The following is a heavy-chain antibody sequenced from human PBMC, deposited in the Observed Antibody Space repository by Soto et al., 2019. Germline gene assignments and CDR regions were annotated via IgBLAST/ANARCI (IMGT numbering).Heavy chain of an antibody. Sequence: EVQLVESGGGLVQPGGSLRLSCEASGFTFSNYWMHWVRQAPGKGLVWVSRISSDGSTTSYADSVKGRFTISRDNAKNTLYLQMISLRAEDTAVYYCASGYCSDGSCAFFDYWGQGTLVTVSS. CDR3: ASGYCSDGSCAFFDY. CDR2: ISSDGSTT. D-gene: IGHD2-15*01. V-gene: IGHV3-74*01. J-gene: IGHJ4*02. CDR1: GFTFSNYW.